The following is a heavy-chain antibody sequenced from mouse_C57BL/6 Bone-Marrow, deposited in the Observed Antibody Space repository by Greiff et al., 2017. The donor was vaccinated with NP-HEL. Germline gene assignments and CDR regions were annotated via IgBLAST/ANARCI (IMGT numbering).Heavy chain of an antibody. D-gene: IGHD2-2*01. CDR3: TRDYGYDGGGAMDY. V-gene: IGHV5-9-1*02. CDR1: GFTFSSYA. CDR2: ISSGGDYI. Sequence: EVKVVESGEGLVKPGGSLKLSCAASGFTFSSYAMSWVRQTPEKRLEWVAYISSGGDYIYYADTVKGRFTISRDNARNTLYLQMSSLKSEDTAMYYCTRDYGYDGGGAMDYWGQGTSVTVSS. J-gene: IGHJ4*01.